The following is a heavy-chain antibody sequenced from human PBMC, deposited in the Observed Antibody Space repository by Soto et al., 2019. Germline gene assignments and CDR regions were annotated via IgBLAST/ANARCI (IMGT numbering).Heavy chain of an antibody. V-gene: IGHV4-39*01. J-gene: IGHJ4*02. CDR2: VSYSGST. CDR3: SRISFAGPITRFDY. Sequence: SETLSLTCTVSGGSISNSNYLWGRNRQPPGQGLQWIGSVSYSGSTYYNPTRKSRVTITVDTSKTQSSLRLSAVTAADTAVYYYSRISFAGPITRFDYWGQGALVTVSS. D-gene: IGHD1-20*01. CDR1: GGSISNSNYL.